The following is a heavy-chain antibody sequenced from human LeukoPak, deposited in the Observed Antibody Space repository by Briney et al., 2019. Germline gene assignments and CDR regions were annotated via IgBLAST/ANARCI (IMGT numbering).Heavy chain of an antibody. CDR2: IFGSGGSA. Sequence: GGSLRLSCAASGFTFNSYAMYWVRQAPGKGLEWLSGIFGSGGSAHYADSVKGRFTISRDNSKNTLYLQMNSLRAEDTAVYYCGKTTAGYSSGRFPGWPVDYWGQGTLVTVSS. CDR3: GKTTAGYSSGRFPGWPVDY. CDR1: GFTFNSYA. D-gene: IGHD6-19*01. J-gene: IGHJ4*02. V-gene: IGHV3-23*01.